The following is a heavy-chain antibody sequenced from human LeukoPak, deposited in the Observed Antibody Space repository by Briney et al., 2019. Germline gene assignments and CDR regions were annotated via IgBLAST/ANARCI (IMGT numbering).Heavy chain of an antibody. Sequence: ASVKVSCKASGGTFSNYAISWVRQAPGQGLDWMEGIIPSFGTANYSQKFQGRVTITADESTSTAYMELSSLRSEDTAIYYCARDPRTSGYSYGLGYWGQGTLVTVSS. CDR2: IIPSFGTA. CDR1: GGTFSNYA. CDR3: ARDPRTSGYSYGLGY. V-gene: IGHV1-69*13. D-gene: IGHD5-18*01. J-gene: IGHJ4*02.